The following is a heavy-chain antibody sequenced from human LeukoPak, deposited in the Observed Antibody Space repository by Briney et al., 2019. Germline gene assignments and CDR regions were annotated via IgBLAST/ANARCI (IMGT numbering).Heavy chain of an antibody. J-gene: IGHJ4*02. CDR2: AHYSGSG. CDR1: GDSIRTYH. CDR3: ARDEINYGSGSYFDF. V-gene: IGHV4-59*01. D-gene: IGHD3-10*01. Sequence: PSKTLSLTCTVSGDSIRTYHWNWIRQSPGKGLEWIGSAHYSGSGNHNPSLKSRLTISVDTSKNQVSLKLSSITAADTAVYYCARDEINYGSGSYFDFWGQGTLVTVSS.